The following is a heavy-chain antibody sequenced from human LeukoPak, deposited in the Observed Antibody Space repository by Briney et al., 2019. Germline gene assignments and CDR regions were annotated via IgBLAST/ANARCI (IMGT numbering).Heavy chain of an antibody. CDR3: ARQGSLTSCYDY. CDR2: INPNSGDT. J-gene: IGHJ4*02. Sequence: ASVNLSRKASGYTFTIYSVSGVRDAPGQGDGWVGWINPNSGDTNYAQKFQGSVTMTTDTSLSTVYMDLSTLRSADTAVYSCARQGSLTSCYDYWGQGTLVTVSS. V-gene: IGHV1-2*02. D-gene: IGHD2-15*01. CDR1: GYTFTIYS.